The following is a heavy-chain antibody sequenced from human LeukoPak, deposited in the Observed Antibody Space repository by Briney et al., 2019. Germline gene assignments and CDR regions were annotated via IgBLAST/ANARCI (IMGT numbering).Heavy chain of an antibody. Sequence: GGSLRLSCAAFGFTFSSYEMNWVRQAPGKGLEWVSYISSSGSTIYYADSVKGRFTISRDNAKNSLYLQMNSLRAEDTAVYYCARVPLGYCSGGSCSAPDYWGQGTLVTVSS. D-gene: IGHD2-15*01. J-gene: IGHJ4*02. V-gene: IGHV3-48*03. CDR3: ARVPLGYCSGGSCSAPDY. CDR1: GFTFSSYE. CDR2: ISSSGSTI.